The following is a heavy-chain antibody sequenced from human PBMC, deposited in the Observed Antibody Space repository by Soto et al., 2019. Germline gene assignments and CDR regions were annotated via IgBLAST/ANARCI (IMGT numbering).Heavy chain of an antibody. V-gene: IGHV1-3*05. D-gene: IGHD5-18*01. CDR1: GYTFTSYA. CDR2: INAGNGNT. Sequence: QVQLVQSGAEEKKPGASVKVSCKASGYTFTSYAMHWVRQAPGQRLEWMGWINAGNGNTKYSQKFQGRVTITRDTAASTAYMELSSMRSEDTAVYYCARERGGYSFDYWGLGTLVTVAS. CDR3: ARERGGYSFDY. J-gene: IGHJ4*02.